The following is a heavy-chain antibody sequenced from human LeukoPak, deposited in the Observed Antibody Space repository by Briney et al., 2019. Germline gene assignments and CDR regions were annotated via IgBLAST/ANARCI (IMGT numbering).Heavy chain of an antibody. CDR3: AKSYCSSTSCYGLDY. V-gene: IGHV3-30*02. CDR1: GFTFSSYG. CDR2: IRYDGSNK. Sequence: HPGGSLRLSCAASGFTFSSYGMHWVRQAPGKGLEWVTFIRYDGSNKYYADSVKGRFTISRDNSKNTLYLQMNSLRAEDTAVYYCAKSYCSSTSCYGLDYWGQGTLVTVSS. J-gene: IGHJ4*02. D-gene: IGHD2-2*01.